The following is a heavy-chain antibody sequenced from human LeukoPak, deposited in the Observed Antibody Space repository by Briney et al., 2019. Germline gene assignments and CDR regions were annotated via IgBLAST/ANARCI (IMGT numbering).Heavy chain of an antibody. V-gene: IGHV3-7*03. CDR3: AKFDEHGDYFDY. J-gene: IGHJ4*02. CDR1: GFTLSSRW. CDR2: INRDGSEK. D-gene: IGHD4-17*01. Sequence: GGSLRLSCVVSGFTLSSRWMMWVRQAPGEGLEWMTDINRDGSEKNYVDSVKGRFTITRDNAENSLYLQMNSLKVEDSAIYYCAKFDEHGDYFDYWGQGALVTVSS.